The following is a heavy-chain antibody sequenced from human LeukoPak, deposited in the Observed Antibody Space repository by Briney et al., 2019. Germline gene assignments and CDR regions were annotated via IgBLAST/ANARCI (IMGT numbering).Heavy chain of an antibody. D-gene: IGHD3-16*02. CDR3: ARQDYVWGSYRYSSLFDY. CDR1: GYTFTSYY. CDR2: INPSGGST. J-gene: IGHJ4*02. V-gene: IGHV1-46*01. Sequence: LGASVKVSCKASGYTFTSYYMHWVRQAPGQGLEWMGIINPSGGSTSYAQKFQGRVTMTRDTCTSTVYMELSSLRSEDTAVYYCARQDYVWGSYRYSSLFDYWGQGTLVTVSS.